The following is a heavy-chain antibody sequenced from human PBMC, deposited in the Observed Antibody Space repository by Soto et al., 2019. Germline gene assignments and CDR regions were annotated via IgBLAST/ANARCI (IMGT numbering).Heavy chain of an antibody. D-gene: IGHD1-26*01. Sequence: GGSLRLSCAASEFTFTSYAMNWVRQAPGKVLEWLSAIGGRGDLKYYAASVDGRFTISRDNSKKTLYLEMNSLTAADTAVYYCAKDSPLSGNYQDLDYWGPGTLVTVSS. J-gene: IGHJ4*02. V-gene: IGHV3-23*01. CDR1: EFTFTSYA. CDR3: AKDSPLSGNYQDLDY. CDR2: IGGRGDLK.